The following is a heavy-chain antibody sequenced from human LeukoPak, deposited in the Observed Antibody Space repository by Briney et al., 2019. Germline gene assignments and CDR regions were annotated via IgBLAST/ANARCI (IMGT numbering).Heavy chain of an antibody. CDR1: GGSISSGGYW. CDR2: IYYSGST. CDR3: ARIDYGESDSYGMDV. V-gene: IGHV4-31*03. J-gene: IGHJ6*02. D-gene: IGHD4-17*01. Sequence: SKTLSLTCTVSGGSISSGGYWWSWIRQHPGEGLEWIGYIYYSGSTYYNPSLKGRVTISVDTSKNQFSLKLSSVTAADTAVYYCARIDYGESDSYGMDVWGQGTTVTVSS.